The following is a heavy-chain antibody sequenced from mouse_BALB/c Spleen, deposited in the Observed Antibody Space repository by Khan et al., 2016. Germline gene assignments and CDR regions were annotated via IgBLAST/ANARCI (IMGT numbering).Heavy chain of an antibody. CDR3: ERSGYGYDY. J-gene: IGHJ2*01. CDR1: GYAFSIYW. D-gene: IGHD2-2*01. Sequence: QVQLKQSGAELVRPGSSVKISCKASGYAFSIYWMNWVKQRPGQGLEWIGQIYPGDGDTDYNGKFKDKATLTADKSSSTAYMPQSNLTSEGSAVYFCERSGYGYDYWGQGTTLTVSS. CDR2: IYPGDGDT. V-gene: IGHV1-80*01.